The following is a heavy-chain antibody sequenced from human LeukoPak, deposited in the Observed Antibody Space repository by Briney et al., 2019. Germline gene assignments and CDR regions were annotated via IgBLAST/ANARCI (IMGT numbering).Heavy chain of an antibody. Sequence: GGSLRLSCAASGFTFSSYSMNWVRQAPGKGLEWVSYISSSSSTIYYADSVKGRFTISRDNSKNTLYLQMNSLRAEDTAVYYCAKGDWLLSAYWGQGTLVTVSS. CDR3: AKGDWLLSAY. J-gene: IGHJ4*02. D-gene: IGHD3/OR15-3a*01. CDR2: ISSSSSTI. CDR1: GFTFSSYS. V-gene: IGHV3-48*01.